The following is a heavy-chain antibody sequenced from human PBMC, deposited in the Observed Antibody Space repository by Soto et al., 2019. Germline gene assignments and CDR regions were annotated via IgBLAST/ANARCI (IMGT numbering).Heavy chain of an antibody. V-gene: IGHV4-39*01. D-gene: IGHD2-2*02. CDR2: IYYSGST. J-gene: IGHJ5*02. CDR3: ARQLSPYCSSTSCYKNWFDP. CDR1: GGSISSSSYY. Sequence: SETLSLTCNVSGGSISSSSYYWGRIRQPPGKGLEWIGSIYYSGSTYYNPSLKSRVTISVDTSKNQFSLKLSSVTAADTAVYYCARQLSPYCSSTSCYKNWFDPWGQGTLVTVSS.